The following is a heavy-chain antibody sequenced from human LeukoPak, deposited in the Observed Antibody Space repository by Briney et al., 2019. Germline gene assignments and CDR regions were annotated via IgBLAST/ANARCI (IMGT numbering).Heavy chain of an antibody. CDR2: IYYSGST. CDR1: GGSISSYY. V-gene: IGHV4-59*12. D-gene: IGHD6-19*01. CDR3: ARGRQWLVDSDY. Sequence: SETLSLTCTVSGGSISSYYWSWIRQPPGKGLEWIGYIYYSGSTNYNPSLKSRVTISVDTSKNQFSLKLSSVTAADTAVYYCARGRQWLVDSDYWGQGTLVTVSS. J-gene: IGHJ4*02.